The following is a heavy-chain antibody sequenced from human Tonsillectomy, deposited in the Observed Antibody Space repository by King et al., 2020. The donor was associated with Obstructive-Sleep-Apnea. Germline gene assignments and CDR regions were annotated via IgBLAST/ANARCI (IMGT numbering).Heavy chain of an antibody. V-gene: IGHV3-9*01. CDR2: ISWNSGSI. J-gene: IGHJ4*02. Sequence: VQLVESGGGLVQPGRSLRLSCAASGFTFDDYAMHWVRQAPGKGLEWVSGISWNSGSIGYADSVKGRFTSSRDNAKNSLYLQMNSLRAEDTALYYCAKDRRAYRRELDYWGQRSLVTVSS. D-gene: IGHD3-16*01. CDR3: AKDRRAYRRELDY. CDR1: GFTFDDYA.